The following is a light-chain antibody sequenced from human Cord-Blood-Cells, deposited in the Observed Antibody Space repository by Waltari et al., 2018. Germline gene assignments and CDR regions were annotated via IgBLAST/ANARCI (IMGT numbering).Light chain of an antibody. V-gene: IGLV3-19*01. CDR3: NSRDSSGNHLV. CDR1: TLRSDY. CDR2: GKN. J-gene: IGLJ3*02. Sequence: SSELTQDPAVSVALGQTVRITCPGGTLRSDYASWYQQKPGQAPVLVIYGKNNRHSGIPDRFSGSSSGNTASLTITGAQAEDEADYYCNSRDSSGNHLVFGGGTKLTVL.